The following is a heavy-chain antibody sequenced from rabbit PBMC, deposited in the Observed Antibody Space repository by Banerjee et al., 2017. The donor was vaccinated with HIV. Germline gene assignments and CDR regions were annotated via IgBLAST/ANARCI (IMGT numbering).Heavy chain of an antibody. D-gene: IGHD3-3*01. Sequence: QEQLKESGGGLVQPGGSLTLSCKASGFDFSSYYMSWVRQAPGKGLEWIGYNDPVFSSAYYASWVNGRFTISKTSSTTVTLQMTSLTAADTATYFCARGLVAGVLDLWGPGTLVTVS. CDR2: NDPVFSSA. J-gene: IGHJ4*01. CDR3: ARGLVAGVLDL. V-gene: IGHV1S45*01. CDR1: GFDFSSYYM.